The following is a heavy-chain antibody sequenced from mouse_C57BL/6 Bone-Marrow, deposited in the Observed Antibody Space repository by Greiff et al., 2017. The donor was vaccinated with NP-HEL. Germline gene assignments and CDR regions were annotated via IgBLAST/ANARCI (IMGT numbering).Heavy chain of an antibody. CDR1: GYTFTSYG. D-gene: IGHD2-5*01. Sequence: VQLVESGAELARPGASVKLSCKASGYTFTSYGISWVKQRTGQGLEWIGEIYPRSGNTYYNEKFKGKATLTADKSSSTAYMELRSLTSEDSAVYFCARGAGYSNPWFAYWGQGTLVTVSA. CDR2: IYPRSGNT. J-gene: IGHJ3*01. V-gene: IGHV1-81*01. CDR3: ARGAGYSNPWFAY.